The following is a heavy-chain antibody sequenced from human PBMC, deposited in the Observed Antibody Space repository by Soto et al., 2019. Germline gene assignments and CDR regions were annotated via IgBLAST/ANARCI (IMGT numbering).Heavy chain of an antibody. Sequence: VASVKVSCKASGYTFTSYDINWVRQATGQGLEWMGWMNPNSGNTGYAQKFQGRVTMTRNTSISTAYMELSSLRSEDTAVYYCARGSSWYSVVTATPRGNWFDPWGQGTLVTVSS. CDR3: ARGSSWYSVVTATPRGNWFDP. CDR2: MNPNSGNT. J-gene: IGHJ5*02. D-gene: IGHD2-21*02. CDR1: GYTFTSYD. V-gene: IGHV1-8*01.